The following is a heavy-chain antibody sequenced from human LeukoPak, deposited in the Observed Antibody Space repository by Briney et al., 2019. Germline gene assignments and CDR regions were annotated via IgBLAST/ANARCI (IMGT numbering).Heavy chain of an antibody. D-gene: IGHD4-11*01. CDR1: GYSITSGYY. Sequence: SETLSLTCGVSGYSITSGYYWAWIRQPPGKGLEWIGDIYQSGSTYYNPSFKSRVTISVDTSKNQFSLKLSSVTAADTAVYYCARRYSNYFFDYWGQGTLVTVSS. J-gene: IGHJ4*02. V-gene: IGHV4-38-2*01. CDR2: IYQSGST. CDR3: ARRYSNYFFDY.